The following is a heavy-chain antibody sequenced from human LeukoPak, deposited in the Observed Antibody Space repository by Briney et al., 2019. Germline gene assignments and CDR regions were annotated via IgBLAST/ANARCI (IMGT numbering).Heavy chain of an antibody. J-gene: IGHJ3*02. D-gene: IGHD1-26*01. CDR2: IKQDGSEK. Sequence: GGSLRLSCAASGFTFSSYWMSWVRQAPGKGLEWVANIKQDGSEKYYVDSVKGRFTISRDNAKNSLYLQMNSLRAGDTAVYYCARDFWEWELKVQDAFDIWGQGTMVTVSS. V-gene: IGHV3-7*01. CDR3: ARDFWEWELKVQDAFDI. CDR1: GFTFSSYW.